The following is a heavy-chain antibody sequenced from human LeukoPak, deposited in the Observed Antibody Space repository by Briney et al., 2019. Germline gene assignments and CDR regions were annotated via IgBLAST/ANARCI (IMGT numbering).Heavy chain of an antibody. CDR1: GFTFSSYE. CDR3: ARGKGGYGPFGY. D-gene: IGHD5-12*01. J-gene: IGHJ4*02. V-gene: IGHV3-48*03. Sequence: GGSLRLSCAASGFTFSSYEMNWVRQAPGKGLECVSYITDSGSNIYYADSVKGRFTISRDNAKNSLYLQMNSLRAEDTAVYYCARGKGGYGPFGYWGQGTLVTVSS. CDR2: ITDSGSNI.